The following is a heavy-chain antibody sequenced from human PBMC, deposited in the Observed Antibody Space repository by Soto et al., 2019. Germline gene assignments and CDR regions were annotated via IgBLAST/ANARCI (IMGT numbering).Heavy chain of an antibody. CDR1: GFTFSNAW. D-gene: IGHD2-15*01. J-gene: IGHJ4*02. CDR3: TTVLLYCSGGSCPWVDY. CDR2: IKSKTDGGTT. V-gene: IGHV3-15*01. Sequence: EVQLVESGGGLVKPGGSLRLSCAASGFTFSNAWMSWVRQAPGKGLEWVGRIKSKTDGGTTDYAAPVKGRFTISRDDSKNTLYLQMNSLKTEDTVVYYCTTVLLYCSGGSCPWVDYWGQGTLVTVSS.